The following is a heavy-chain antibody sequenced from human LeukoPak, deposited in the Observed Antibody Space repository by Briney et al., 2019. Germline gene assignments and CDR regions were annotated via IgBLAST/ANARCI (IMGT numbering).Heavy chain of an antibody. D-gene: IGHD2/OR15-2a*01. CDR1: GGSFSGYY. J-gene: IGHJ5*02. CDR3: ARDFAWFDP. V-gene: IGHV4-34*01. Sequence: SETLSLTGAVYGGSFSGYYWSWIRQPPGKGLEWIGEINHSGSTNYNPSLKSRVTISVDTSNNQFSLKLSSATAADTAVYYRARDFAWFDPWGQGTLVTVSS. CDR2: INHSGST.